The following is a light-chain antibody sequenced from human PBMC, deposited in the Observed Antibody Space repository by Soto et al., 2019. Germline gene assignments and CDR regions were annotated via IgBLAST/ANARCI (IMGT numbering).Light chain of an antibody. V-gene: IGKV3-15*01. CDR1: QSVGRA. Sequence: EIGMTQSPTNLSVSPGSTSTLSCRASQSVGRAVAWYQHKPGQAPRLLIVAASIRATGVPGRFTGGGSGTEFTLTISSLQSEDFAVYYCQQYRNWPPLTFGGGTTVEIK. CDR3: QQYRNWPPLT. J-gene: IGKJ4*01. CDR2: AAS.